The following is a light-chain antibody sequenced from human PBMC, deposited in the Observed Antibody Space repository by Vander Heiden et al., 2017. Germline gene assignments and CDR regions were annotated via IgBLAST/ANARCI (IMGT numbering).Light chain of an antibody. CDR1: QGISSY. CDR3: QQYESYPPRT. V-gene: IGKV1-8*01. J-gene: IGKJ1*01. Sequence: AIRMTQSPSSFSASTGDRVTITCRASQGISSYLAWYQQKPGKAPKLLIYAASTLQSGVPSRFSGSGSGTDFTLTISCLQSEDFATYYCQQYESYPPRTFGQRTKVEIK. CDR2: AAS.